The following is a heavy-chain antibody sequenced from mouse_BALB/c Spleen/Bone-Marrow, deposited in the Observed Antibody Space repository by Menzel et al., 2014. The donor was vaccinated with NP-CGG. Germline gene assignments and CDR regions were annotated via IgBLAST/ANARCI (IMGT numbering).Heavy chain of an antibody. V-gene: IGHV2-6-5*01. D-gene: IGHD4-1*02. CDR2: IWGGGST. Sequence: VQLVESGPGLVAPSQSLSITCTVSGFSLTDYGVTWTRQPPGKGLEWLGIIWGGGSTFYNSSLRSRLNVSKDNSKSQVFLKMNSLQADDTAMYYCAKLNWVYAMDYWGQGTSVTVSS. CDR3: AKLNWVYAMDY. J-gene: IGHJ4*01. CDR1: GFSLTDYG.